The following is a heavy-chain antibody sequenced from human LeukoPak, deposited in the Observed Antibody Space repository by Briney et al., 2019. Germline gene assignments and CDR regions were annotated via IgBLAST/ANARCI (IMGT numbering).Heavy chain of an antibody. Sequence: PGGSLRLSCAASGFTFDDYAMHWVRQAPGKGLKWVSPISRDGGSTYYADSVKGRFTISRDNSKNSLYLQMNSLRPADTALYYCAKGSSGWYYYMDVWGKGTTVTVSS. CDR2: ISRDGGST. CDR3: AKGSSGWYYYMDV. V-gene: IGHV3-43*02. J-gene: IGHJ6*03. CDR1: GFTFDDYA. D-gene: IGHD6-19*01.